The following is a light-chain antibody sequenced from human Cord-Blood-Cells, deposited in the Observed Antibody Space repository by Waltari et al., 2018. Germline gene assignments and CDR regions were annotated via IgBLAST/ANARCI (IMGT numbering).Light chain of an antibody. CDR3: SSYTSSSTFV. V-gene: IGLV2-14*01. Sequence: QSALTQPASVSGSPGQSITISCTGTSSDVGGYNYVSWDQQHPGKAPKLMIYDVSQRPSGGSTRFSGSKSGNAASLTIAGLQAEDEADYYCSSYTSSSTFVFGGGTKLTVL. J-gene: IGLJ3*02. CDR2: DVS. CDR1: SSDVGGYNY.